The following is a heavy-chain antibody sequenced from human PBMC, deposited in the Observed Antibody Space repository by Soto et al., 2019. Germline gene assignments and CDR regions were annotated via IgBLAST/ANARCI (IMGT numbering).Heavy chain of an antibody. D-gene: IGHD2-8*01. V-gene: IGHV3-7*03. CDR2: IKQDGSEK. CDR3: PKTSVLMTAATNRGSPYNYYALDV. CDR1: GFTFSSYW. J-gene: IGHJ6*02. Sequence: EVQLVESGGGLVHSGGSLTLSCAATGFTFSSYWMSWVRQAPGKGPEWVANIKQDGSEKQYVDSVKGRFTISRDNAKNSLYRQMNSMRAEDTAVYYCPKTSVLMTAATNRGSPYNYYALDVWGQGTTVTVTS.